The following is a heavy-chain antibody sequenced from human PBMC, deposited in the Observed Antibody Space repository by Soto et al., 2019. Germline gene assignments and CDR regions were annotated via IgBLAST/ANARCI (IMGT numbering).Heavy chain of an antibody. CDR3: ARDRYGDYVDAFDI. Sequence: SETLSLTCTFSGVSISSYYWSCIRQAAGKGLEWIGRIYTSGSTNYNPSLKSRVTMSVDTSKNQFSLKLSSVTAADTAVYYCARDRYGDYVDAFDIWGQGTMVTVSS. CDR1: GVSISSYY. D-gene: IGHD4-17*01. V-gene: IGHV4-4*07. J-gene: IGHJ3*02. CDR2: IYTSGST.